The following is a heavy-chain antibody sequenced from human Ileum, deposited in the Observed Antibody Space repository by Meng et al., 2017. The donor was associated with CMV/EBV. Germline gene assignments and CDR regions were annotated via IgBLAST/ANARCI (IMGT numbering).Heavy chain of an antibody. CDR3: ATQDFGFDF. Sequence: KISCKASGYSFARYYFHWVRQAPGQGLEWMGIINPSGGGTTYSPKFQGRVSMTRDTSTSTIYMELSSLRSDDTAVYFCATQDFGFDFWGQGTLVTVSS. CDR1: GYSFARYY. J-gene: IGHJ4*02. D-gene: IGHD3-3*01. V-gene: IGHV1-46*01. CDR2: INPSGGGT.